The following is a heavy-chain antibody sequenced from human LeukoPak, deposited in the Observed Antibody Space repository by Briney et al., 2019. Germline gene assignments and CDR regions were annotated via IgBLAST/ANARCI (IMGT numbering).Heavy chain of an antibody. V-gene: IGHV1-69*05. CDR3: ARDGLTYYDFWSGYPIYYYYYMDV. CDR2: IIPIFGTA. D-gene: IGHD3-3*01. CDR1: GGTFSSYA. Sequence: SVKVSCKASGGTFSSYAISWVRQAPGQGLEWMGRIIPIFGTANYAQKFQGRVTITTDESTSTAYMELSSLRSEDTAVYYCARDGLTYYDFWSGYPIYYYYYMDVWGKGTTVTVSS. J-gene: IGHJ6*03.